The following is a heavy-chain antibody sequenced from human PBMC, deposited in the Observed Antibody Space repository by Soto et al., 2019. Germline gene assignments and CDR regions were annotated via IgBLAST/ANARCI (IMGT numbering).Heavy chain of an antibody. Sequence: QLQLQESGPGLVKPSETLSLTCTVSGGSISSSSYYWGWIRQPPGKGLEWIGSIYYSGSTYYNPSLKRRVTISVDTSKNQFSLKLSSVTAADTAVYYCARLPVFDWLSSYYGMDVWGQGTTVTVSS. CDR3: ARLPVFDWLSSYYGMDV. D-gene: IGHD3-9*01. V-gene: IGHV4-39*01. CDR1: GGSISSSSYY. CDR2: IYYSGST. J-gene: IGHJ6*02.